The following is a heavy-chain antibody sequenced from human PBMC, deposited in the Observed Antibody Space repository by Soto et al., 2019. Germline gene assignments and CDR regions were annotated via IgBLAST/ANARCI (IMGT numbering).Heavy chain of an antibody. D-gene: IGHD3-3*01. J-gene: IGHJ4*02. CDR2: ISTYNGST. CDR1: GFTFTSYS. Sequence: ASVKVSCKASGFTFTSYSFNWMRQAPGQGLEWMGWISTYNGSTHYPQKFQGRVTMITDTSTSTAYMELRSLRSDDTAVYYCARDVPTLYDFWSGYRPFDFWGQGTLVTVSS. V-gene: IGHV1-18*01. CDR3: ARDVPTLYDFWSGYRPFDF.